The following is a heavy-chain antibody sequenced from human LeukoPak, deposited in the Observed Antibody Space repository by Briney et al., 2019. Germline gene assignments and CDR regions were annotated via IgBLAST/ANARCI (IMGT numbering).Heavy chain of an antibody. CDR3: ARHRAYYYGTYYFDY. CDR2: INHSGST. CDR1: GGSISSSSYY. V-gene: IGHV4-39*01. D-gene: IGHD3-10*01. J-gene: IGHJ4*02. Sequence: SETLSLTCTVSGGSISSSSYYWSWIRQPPGKGLEWIGEINHSGSTNYNPSLKSRVTISVDTSKNQFSLKLSSVTAADTAVYYCARHRAYYYGTYYFDYWGQGTLVTVSS.